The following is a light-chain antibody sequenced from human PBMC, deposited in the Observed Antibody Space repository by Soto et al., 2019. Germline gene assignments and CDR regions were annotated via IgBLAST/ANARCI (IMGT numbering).Light chain of an antibody. CDR3: QQYFGIPLT. Sequence: DIVMTQSPDSLAVSLGERATINCKSSRSLLHGSNNENFLAWYQQRPGQPPKLLFYWASTRQSGVPERFSGSGSETDFTLTISNLRAEDVAVYYCQQYFGIPLTFGGGTKVEI. CDR1: RSLLHGSNNENF. CDR2: WAS. J-gene: IGKJ4*01. V-gene: IGKV4-1*01.